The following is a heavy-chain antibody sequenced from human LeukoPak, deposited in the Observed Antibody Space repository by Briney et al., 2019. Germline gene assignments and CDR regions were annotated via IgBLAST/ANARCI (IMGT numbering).Heavy chain of an antibody. CDR1: GGSISSYY. CDR2: IYYSGST. Sequence: PSETLSLTCTVSGGSISSYYWSWIRQPPGKGLEWIGYIYYSGSTNYNPSLKSRVTISVDTSKNQFSLKLSSVTAADTAVYYCARHVAAAGTGFDYWGQGTLVTVSS. V-gene: IGHV4-59*08. CDR3: ARHVAAAGTGFDY. D-gene: IGHD6-13*01. J-gene: IGHJ4*02.